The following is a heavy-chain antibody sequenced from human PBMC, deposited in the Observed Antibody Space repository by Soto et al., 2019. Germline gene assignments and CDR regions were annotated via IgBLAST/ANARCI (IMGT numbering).Heavy chain of an antibody. Sequence: PGVSLRLSCAASGFIFSSYGMHWVRQVPGKGPVWVARINSDGRNTKYADSVKGRFTISRDNAKNTLYLQMNSLRAEDTAVYYCSRDFRARARVSNWFAPWAQETVVTVSS. V-gene: IGHV3-74*03. CDR1: GFIFSSYG. D-gene: IGHD3-10*01. CDR3: SRDFRARARVSNWFAP. CDR2: INSDGRNT. J-gene: IGHJ5*02.